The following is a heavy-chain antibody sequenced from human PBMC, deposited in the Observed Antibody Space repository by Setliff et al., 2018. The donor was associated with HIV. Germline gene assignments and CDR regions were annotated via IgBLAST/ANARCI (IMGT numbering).Heavy chain of an antibody. CDR3: SRDDISGQWLLDY. CDR1: GGSFSGYY. Sequence: LSLTCAVYGGSFSGYYWSWIRQPPGKGLEWIGEINHSGSTNYNPSLKSRVTISVDTSKNQFSLKLSSVTAGDTAVYYCSRDDISGQWLLDYWGQGALVTVSS. V-gene: IGHV4-34*01. CDR2: INHSGST. J-gene: IGHJ4*02. D-gene: IGHD5-12*01.